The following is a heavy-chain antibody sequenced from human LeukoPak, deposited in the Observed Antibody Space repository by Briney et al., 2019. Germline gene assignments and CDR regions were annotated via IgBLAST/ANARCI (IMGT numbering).Heavy chain of an antibody. CDR3: ARITTALDY. Sequence: ASVKVSCKASGYSFTNYDIGWVRQAPGQGLEWMGGIIPIFGTANYAQKFQGRVTITADESTSTAYMELSSLRSEDTAVYYCARITTALDYWGQGTLVTVSS. D-gene: IGHD3-22*01. CDR1: GYSFTNYD. CDR2: IIPIFGTA. J-gene: IGHJ4*02. V-gene: IGHV1-69*13.